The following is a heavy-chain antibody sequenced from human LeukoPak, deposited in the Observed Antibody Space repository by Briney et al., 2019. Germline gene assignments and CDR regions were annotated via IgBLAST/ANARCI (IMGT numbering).Heavy chain of an antibody. CDR1: GGSISSSNW. D-gene: IGHD5-18*01. CDR3: ARGTRRYSYGYRWFDP. V-gene: IGHV4-4*02. J-gene: IGHJ5*02. CDR2: INHSGST. Sequence: PSETLSLTCAVSGGSISSSNWWSWVRQPPGKGLEWIGEINHSGSTNYNPSLKSRVTISVDTSKNQFSLKLSSVTAADTAVYYCARGTRRYSYGYRWFDPWGQGTLVTVSS.